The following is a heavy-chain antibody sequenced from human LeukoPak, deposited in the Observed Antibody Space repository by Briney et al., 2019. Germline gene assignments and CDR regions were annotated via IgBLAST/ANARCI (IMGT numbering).Heavy chain of an antibody. CDR1: GFTFSSYG. V-gene: IGHV3-30*18. J-gene: IGHJ6*02. D-gene: IGHD6-6*01. CDR2: ISYDGSNK. CDR3: AKDRRAARTKDYYYYGMDV. Sequence: PGGSLRLSCAASGFTFSSYGMHWVRQAPGKGLEWVAVISYDGSNKYYADSVKGRFTISRDNPKNTLYLQMNSLRAEDTAVYYCAKDRRAARTKDYYYYGMDVWGQGTTVTVSS.